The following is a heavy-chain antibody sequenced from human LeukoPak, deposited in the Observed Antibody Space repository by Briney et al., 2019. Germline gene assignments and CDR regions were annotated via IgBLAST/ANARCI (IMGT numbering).Heavy chain of an antibody. J-gene: IGHJ4*02. CDR3: AKSVGRGYSYGKFDY. D-gene: IGHD5-18*01. V-gene: IGHV3-23*01. CDR2: ISGSGGST. Sequence: GGSLRLSCAASGFTFSSYAMSWVRQAPGKGLEWVSAISGSGGSTYYADSVKGRFTISRDNSKNTLYLQMNSLRAEDTAVYYCAKSVGRGYSYGKFDYWGQGTLVTVSS. CDR1: GFTFSSYA.